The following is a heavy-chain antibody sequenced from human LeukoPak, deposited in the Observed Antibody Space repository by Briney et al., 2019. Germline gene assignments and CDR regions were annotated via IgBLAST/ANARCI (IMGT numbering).Heavy chain of an antibody. CDR2: IYSGGST. V-gene: IGHV3-53*01. CDR1: GFTVSSTY. J-gene: IGHJ4*02. CDR3: ARASPGSSPFDY. Sequence: GGSLRLSCAASGFTVSSTYISWVRQAPGKGLEWVSVIYSGGSTYYADSVKGRFTISRDNSKNTLYLQMNSLRAEDTAVYYCARASPGSSPFDYWGQGTLVTVSS. D-gene: IGHD6-6*01.